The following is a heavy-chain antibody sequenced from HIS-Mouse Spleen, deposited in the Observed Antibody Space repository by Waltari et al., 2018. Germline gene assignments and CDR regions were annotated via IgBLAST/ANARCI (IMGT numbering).Heavy chain of an antibody. V-gene: IGHV4-59*01. D-gene: IGHD3-22*01. CDR3: ARVAGSYYYDSSGYYFDY. J-gene: IGHJ4*02. CDR1: GGSISSYY. Sequence: QVQLQESGPGLVKPSETLSLTCTVSGGSISSYYWSWIRQPPGKGLEWIGYIYYSGSTNYNPSLKSRVTISVDTSKNQFSLKLSSVTAADTAVYYCARVAGSYYYDSSGYYFDYWGQGTLVTVSS. CDR2: IYYSGST.